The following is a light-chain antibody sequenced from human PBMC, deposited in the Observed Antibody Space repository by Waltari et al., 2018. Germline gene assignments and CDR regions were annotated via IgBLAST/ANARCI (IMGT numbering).Light chain of an antibody. CDR3: QAWDSNVVI. Sequence: SYDLTQPPSVSVSPGQTASITCSGDKLGATYACWYQQKPGQSPVVVIYKDSQRPSGIPERFSGSNSGNTATLTISGAQALDEADYYCQAWDSNVVIFGGGTKLTVL. V-gene: IGLV3-1*01. CDR2: KDS. J-gene: IGLJ2*01. CDR1: KLGATY.